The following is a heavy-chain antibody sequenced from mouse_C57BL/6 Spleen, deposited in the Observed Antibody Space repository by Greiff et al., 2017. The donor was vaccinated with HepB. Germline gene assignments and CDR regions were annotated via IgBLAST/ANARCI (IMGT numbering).Heavy chain of an antibody. J-gene: IGHJ2*01. CDR3: ARATTVVATSDYVDY. V-gene: IGHV5-17*01. CDR2: ISSGSSTI. D-gene: IGHD1-1*01. CDR1: GFTFSDYG. Sequence: EVQGVESGGGLVKPGGSLKLSCAASGFTFSDYGMHWVRQAPEKGLEWVAYISSGSSTIYYADTVKGRFTISRDNAKNTLFLQMTSLRSEDTAMYYCARATTVVATSDYVDYWGQGTTLTVSS.